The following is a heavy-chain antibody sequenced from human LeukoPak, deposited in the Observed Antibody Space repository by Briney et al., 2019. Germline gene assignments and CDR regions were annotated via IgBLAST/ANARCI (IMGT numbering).Heavy chain of an antibody. CDR2: IIPILGIA. Sequence: ASMKVSCKASGGTFSSYAISWVRQAPGQGLEWMGRIIPILGIANYAQKFQGRVTITADKSTSTAYMELSSLRSEDTAVYYCAKLPREYCSGGSCYSDYWGQGTLVTVSS. D-gene: IGHD2-15*01. CDR3: AKLPREYCSGGSCYSDY. V-gene: IGHV1-69*04. CDR1: GGTFSSYA. J-gene: IGHJ4*02.